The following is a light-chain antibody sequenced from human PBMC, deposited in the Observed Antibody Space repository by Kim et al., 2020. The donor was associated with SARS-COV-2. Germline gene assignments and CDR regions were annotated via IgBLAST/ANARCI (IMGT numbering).Light chain of an antibody. CDR1: SGSIDDNY. J-gene: IGLJ2*01. Sequence: NFMLTQPHSVSESPGKTVTISCTRSSGSIDDNYVQWYQQRPGGVPTTVIYEDDQRPSGVSDRFSGSTDNSSNSASLTISGLRTEDEADYYCQSYNRDNVIFGGGTQLTVL. CDR3: QSYNRDNVI. V-gene: IGLV6-57*04. CDR2: EDD.